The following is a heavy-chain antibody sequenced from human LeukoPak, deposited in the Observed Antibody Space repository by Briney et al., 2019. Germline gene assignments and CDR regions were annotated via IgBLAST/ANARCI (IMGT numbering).Heavy chain of an antibody. D-gene: IGHD5-24*01. J-gene: IGHJ4*02. CDR2: VSHRGAT. Sequence: PSETLSLTCSVSGASINGFFWNWVRQTPEKGLEWIGYVSHRGATTSNPTLKSRVSITIDTSKSQISLTMTSVTAADSALYYCARCRDGYNCDYWGQGTLVTVSS. CDR1: GASINGFF. CDR3: ARCRDGYNCDY. V-gene: IGHV4-59*01.